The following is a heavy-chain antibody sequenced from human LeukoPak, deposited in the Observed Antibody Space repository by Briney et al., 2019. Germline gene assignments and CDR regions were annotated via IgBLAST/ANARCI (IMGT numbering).Heavy chain of an antibody. V-gene: IGHV3-66*01. D-gene: IGHD3-10*01. CDR2: IYSGGRT. CDR1: GFTFSSYS. CDR3: ARVEGSGSYYYSFNY. J-gene: IGHJ4*02. Sequence: TGGSLRLSCAASGFTFSSYSMIWVRQAPGKGLEWVSVIYSGGRTYYADSVKGRFTISRDNSKNTLYLQMNSLRAEDTAVYYCARVEGSGSYYYSFNYWGQGTLVTVSS.